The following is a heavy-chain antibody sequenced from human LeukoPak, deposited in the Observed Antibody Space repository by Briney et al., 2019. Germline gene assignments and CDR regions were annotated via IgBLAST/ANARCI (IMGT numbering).Heavy chain of an antibody. CDR1: GFTFISYE. J-gene: IGHJ4*02. V-gene: IGHV3-48*03. Sequence: PGGSLRLSCAASGFTFISYEMNWVRQAPGKGLEWVSYISSSGSTIYYADSVKGRFTISRDNAKNSLYLQMNSLRAEDTAVYYCARVTYQNYYDSSGSCGYWGQGTLVTVSS. D-gene: IGHD3-22*01. CDR3: ARVTYQNYYDSSGSCGY. CDR2: ISSSGSTI.